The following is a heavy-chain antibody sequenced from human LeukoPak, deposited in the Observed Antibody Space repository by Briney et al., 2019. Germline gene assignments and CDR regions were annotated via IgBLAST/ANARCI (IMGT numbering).Heavy chain of an antibody. D-gene: IGHD3-22*01. J-gene: IGHJ4*02. CDR2: ISGSGGST. Sequence: GGSLRLSCAASGFTFSSYAMSWVRQAPGKGLEWVSAISGSGGSTYYADSVKGRFTISRDNSKNTLYLQMNSLRAEDTAVYYCAKDSGDTMKVVENYFDYWGQGTLVTVSS. CDR1: GFTFSSYA. V-gene: IGHV3-23*01. CDR3: AKDSGDTMKVVENYFDY.